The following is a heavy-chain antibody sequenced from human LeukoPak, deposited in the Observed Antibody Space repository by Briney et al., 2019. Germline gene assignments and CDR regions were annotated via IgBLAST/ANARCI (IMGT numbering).Heavy chain of an antibody. V-gene: IGHV3-23*01. J-gene: IGHJ5*02. CDR2: ISGSGGST. Sequence: GGSLRLSCAASGFTFSSYAMSWVRQAPGKGLKWVSAISGSGGSTYYADSVKGRFTISRDNSKNTLYLQINSLRAEDTAVYYCAKPPAMVRGVGEFDPWGQGTLVTVSS. CDR3: AKPPAMVRGVGEFDP. CDR1: GFTFSSYA. D-gene: IGHD3-10*01.